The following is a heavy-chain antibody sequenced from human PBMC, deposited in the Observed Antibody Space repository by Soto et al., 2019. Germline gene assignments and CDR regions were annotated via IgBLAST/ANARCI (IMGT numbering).Heavy chain of an antibody. V-gene: IGHV4-59*01. CDR2: MHHTQGT. CDR3: ARVPFVGYFDWLDP. CDR1: GASISSYY. J-gene: IGHJ5*01. Sequence: SETLSLTCSVSGASISSYYWTWIRQPPGGGLEWIGYMHHTQGTNDNPSLRGRVHMSIDTSMNQFSLRLTSVTAADTAVYYCARVPFVGYFDWLDPWGQGTLVTVSS. D-gene: IGHD3-9*01.